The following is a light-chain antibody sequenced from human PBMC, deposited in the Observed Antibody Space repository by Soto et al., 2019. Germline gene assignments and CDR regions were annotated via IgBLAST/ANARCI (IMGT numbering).Light chain of an antibody. Sequence: DVQMTQSPSSLSASVGGSVIITCQANESIATYLNWFQQKRGKAPRLLISDASHLEKGDPSRFSGTRSGTDFVLAIRSLQAEDVATYYCQQYESQPFTFGGGTKV. CDR3: QQYESQPFT. CDR1: ESIATY. J-gene: IGKJ4*01. CDR2: DAS. V-gene: IGKV1-33*01.